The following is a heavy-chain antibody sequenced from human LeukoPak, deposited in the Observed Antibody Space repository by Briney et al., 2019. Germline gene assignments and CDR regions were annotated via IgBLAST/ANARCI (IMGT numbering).Heavy chain of an antibody. CDR3: ASGGYSSGWYGSFDI. CDR2: LYSGGLT. Sequence: PSETLSLTCTVSGDSISSSDYYWGWIRQPPGKGLEWIGSLYSGGLTYYNPSLKSRVTISVDTSKNQFSLKVTSVTAADTAVYSCASGGYSSGWYGSFDIWGQWTVVTVSS. J-gene: IGHJ3*02. CDR1: GDSISSSDYY. V-gene: IGHV4-39*01. D-gene: IGHD6-19*01.